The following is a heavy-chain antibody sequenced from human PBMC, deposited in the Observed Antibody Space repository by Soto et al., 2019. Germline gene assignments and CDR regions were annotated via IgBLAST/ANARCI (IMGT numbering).Heavy chain of an antibody. Sequence: ASVKVSCKASGGTFSSYTISWVRQAPGQGLEWMGRIIPILGIANYTQKFQGRVTITADKSTSTAYMELSSLSSEDTAVYYCASPGPNDAFDIWGQGKMFTVSS. CDR1: GGTFSSYT. CDR3: ASPGPNDAFDI. V-gene: IGHV1-69*02. CDR2: IIPILGIA. J-gene: IGHJ3*02.